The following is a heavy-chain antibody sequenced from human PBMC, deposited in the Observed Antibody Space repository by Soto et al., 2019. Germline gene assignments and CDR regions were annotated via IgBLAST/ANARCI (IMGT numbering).Heavy chain of an antibody. J-gene: IGHJ3*02. D-gene: IGHD6-19*01. CDR1: GFTFNSYA. CDR2: ISGSGGST. CDR3: GNGGGDYSSGWYGAFDI. V-gene: IGHV3-23*01. Sequence: EVQLLESGGGLVQPGGSLRLSCAASGFTFNSYAMSWVRQAPGRGLEWVSTISGSGGSTYYADSVKGRFTISRDNSKNTLYLQMNSPRAEDTAVYYCGNGGGDYSSGWYGAFDIWGQGTMVTVSS.